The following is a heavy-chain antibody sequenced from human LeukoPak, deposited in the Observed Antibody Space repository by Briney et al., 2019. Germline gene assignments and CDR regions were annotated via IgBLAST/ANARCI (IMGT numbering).Heavy chain of an antibody. J-gene: IGHJ6*03. D-gene: IGHD3-10*01. CDR1: GDSISRGYY. CDR2: TYHSGDT. Sequence: SETLSLTCTVSGDSISRGYYWGWIRQPPGKGLEWIGTTYHSGDTYHKGSLRSRLTISVDTSRDQFSLKLSSVTAADTAVYYCARVGGPGSYPYYMDVWGKGTMVTVSS. V-gene: IGHV4-38-2*02. CDR3: ARVGGPGSYPYYMDV.